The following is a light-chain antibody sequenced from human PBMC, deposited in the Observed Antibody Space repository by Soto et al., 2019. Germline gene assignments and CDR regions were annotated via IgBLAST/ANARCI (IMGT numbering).Light chain of an antibody. V-gene: IGLV2-8*01. Sequence: SALTQPPSASGSPGQSVTISCTGTSSDVGAYRYVSWYQQHPGKAPKLIIYEVSERPSGVPDRFSGSKSGNTASLTVSGLQAEDEADYYCNSYTGTSNVFGTGTKVTVL. CDR1: SSDVGAYRY. CDR3: NSYTGTSNV. CDR2: EVS. J-gene: IGLJ1*01.